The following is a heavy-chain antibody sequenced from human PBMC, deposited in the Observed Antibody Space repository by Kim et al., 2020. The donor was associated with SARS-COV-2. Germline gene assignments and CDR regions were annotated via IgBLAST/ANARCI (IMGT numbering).Heavy chain of an antibody. CDR1: GGSISGSTYY. CDR3: ARDDSTSNAWNYGRSPGNWFDP. J-gene: IGHJ5*02. Sequence: SETLSLTCTVSGGSISGSTYYWGWIRQPPGKGLEWIGSIYYNGRTDYSPSLKSRVTMSVDASKNHFSLKLSSVTAADTAVYYCARDDSTSNAWNYGRSPGNWFDPWGQGTLVTVSS. V-gene: IGHV4-39*07. D-gene: IGHD3-16*01. CDR2: IYYNGRT.